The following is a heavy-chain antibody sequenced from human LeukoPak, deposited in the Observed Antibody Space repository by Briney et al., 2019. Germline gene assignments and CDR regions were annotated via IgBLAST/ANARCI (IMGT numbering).Heavy chain of an antibody. J-gene: IGHJ6*02. V-gene: IGHV4-34*01. CDR1: GGSFSGYY. CDR3: ARGDHNWNYYYYYGMDV. CDR2: INHSGST. D-gene: IGHD1-20*01. Sequence: PSETLSLTCAVYGGSFSGYYWSWIRQPPGKGLEWIGEINHSGSTNYNPSLKSRVTISVDTSKIQFSLKLSSVTAADTAVYYCARGDHNWNYYYYYGMDVWGQGTTVTVSS.